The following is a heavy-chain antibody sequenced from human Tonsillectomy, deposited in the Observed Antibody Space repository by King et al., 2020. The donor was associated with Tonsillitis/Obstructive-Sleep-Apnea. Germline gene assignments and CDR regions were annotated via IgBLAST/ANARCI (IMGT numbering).Heavy chain of an antibody. CDR3: AGRSPLMTTVTTYWYFES. CDR2: INPNSGGT. J-gene: IGHJ2*01. D-gene: IGHD4-17*01. CDR1: GYTFTGYY. V-gene: IGHV1-2*06. Sequence: VQLVESGAEVKKPGASVKVSCKASGYTFTGYYMHWVRQAPGQGLEWMGRINPNSGGTNYAQKFQGRVTMTRDTSISTAYMELSRLRSDDTAVYYCAGRSPLMTTVTTYWYFESLGPWHPGHCLL.